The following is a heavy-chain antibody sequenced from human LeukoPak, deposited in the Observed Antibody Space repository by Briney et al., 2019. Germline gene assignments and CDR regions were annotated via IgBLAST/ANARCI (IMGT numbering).Heavy chain of an antibody. CDR2: IYGGSNT. D-gene: IGHD5-12*01. V-gene: IGHV3-53*01. J-gene: IGHJ4*02. CDR3: ARGSGFETGDY. Sequence: GGSLRLSCAASGFTVSSIYMSWVRQAPGKGLVWISVIYGGSNTYYYADSVKGRFTISRDNSKNTVYLQMNSLRVEDTAIYYCARGSGFETGDYWGQGTLVTVSS. CDR1: GFTVSSIY.